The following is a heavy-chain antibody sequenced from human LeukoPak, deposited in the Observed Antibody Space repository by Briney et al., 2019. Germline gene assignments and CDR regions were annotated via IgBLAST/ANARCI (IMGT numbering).Heavy chain of an antibody. V-gene: IGHV1-3*01. D-gene: IGHD3-9*01. CDR2: INAGNGNT. CDR3: ARDVPPGYYDILTGYYDY. Sequence: ASVKVSCKPSGYTFTNYGMHWVRQAPGQRLEWMGWINAGNGNTKYSQKFQGRVTITRDTSASTAYMELSSLRSEDTAVYYCARDVPPGYYDILTGYYDYWGQGTLVTVSS. J-gene: IGHJ4*02. CDR1: GYTFTNYG.